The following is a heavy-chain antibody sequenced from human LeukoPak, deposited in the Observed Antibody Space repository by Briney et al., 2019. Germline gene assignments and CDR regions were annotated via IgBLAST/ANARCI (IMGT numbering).Heavy chain of an antibody. D-gene: IGHD6-13*01. CDR2: IKQDGSEK. CDR3: ARGHVGYSSSFNWFDP. Sequence: HPSETLSLTCTVSGGSISSYYWSWVRQAPGKGLEWVANIKQDGSEKYYVDSVKGRFTISRDNAKNSLYLQMNSLRAEDTAVYYCARGHVGYSSSFNWFDPWGQGTLVTVSS. J-gene: IGHJ5*02. CDR1: GGSISSYY. V-gene: IGHV3-7*01.